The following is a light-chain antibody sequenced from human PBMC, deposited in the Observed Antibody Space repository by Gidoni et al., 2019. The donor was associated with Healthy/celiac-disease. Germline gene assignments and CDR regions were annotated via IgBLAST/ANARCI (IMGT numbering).Light chain of an antibody. V-gene: IGLV3-1*01. CDR3: QAWDSSARV. CDR1: KLGDKY. J-gene: IGLJ2*01. CDR2: QDS. Sequence: SYELTQPPSVSVSPGQTASITCSGDKLGDKYACWYQQKPGQSPVLVIYQDSKRPSGIPERFSGSNSGNTATLTISGTQAMDEADYYCQAWDSSARVFVGGTKLTVL.